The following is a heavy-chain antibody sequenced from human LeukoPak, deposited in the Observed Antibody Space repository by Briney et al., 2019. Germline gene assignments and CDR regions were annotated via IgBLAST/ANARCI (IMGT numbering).Heavy chain of an antibody. V-gene: IGHV3-30*04. J-gene: IGHJ4*02. Sequence: GGSLRLSCAASGFTFSSYAMRWVRQAPGKGLEWVAVISYDGSNKYYADSVKGRFTISRDNSKNTLYLQMNSLRAEDTAVYYCARDDYYDSSGLASFDYWGQGTLVTVSS. CDR1: GFTFSSYA. CDR3: ARDDYYDSSGLASFDY. D-gene: IGHD3-22*01. CDR2: ISYDGSNK.